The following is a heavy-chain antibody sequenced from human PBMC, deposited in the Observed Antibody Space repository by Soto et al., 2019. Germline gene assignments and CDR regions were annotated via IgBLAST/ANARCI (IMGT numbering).Heavy chain of an antibody. V-gene: IGHV3-48*01. J-gene: IGHJ4*02. D-gene: IGHD1-26*01. CDR3: VREAWEILN. CDR2: IRYSSTPV. Sequence: EVRLVESGGGLVQPGGSLRLSCAASGFTFSTYDMSWVRQAPGKGLEWVSYIRYSSTPVYYADSVKGRFTISRDNAKNSLFLQMNSLRVEDTAVYYCVREAWEILNWGQGTLVTVSS. CDR1: GFTFSTYD.